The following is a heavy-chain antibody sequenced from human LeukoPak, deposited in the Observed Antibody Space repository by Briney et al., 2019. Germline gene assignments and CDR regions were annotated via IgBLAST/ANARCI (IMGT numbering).Heavy chain of an antibody. Sequence: PGGSLRLSCAASGFTFTNYAMTWVRQAPGRGLEWVSSISASGLMTYYADSVKGRFTVSRDNSKNSLYLQMSSLTAADTAVYYCAKDRSIGTYYTFDYWGQGTLVTVSS. D-gene: IGHD1-26*01. CDR3: AKDRSIGTYYTFDY. V-gene: IGHV3-23*01. J-gene: IGHJ4*02. CDR1: GFTFTNYA. CDR2: ISASGLMT.